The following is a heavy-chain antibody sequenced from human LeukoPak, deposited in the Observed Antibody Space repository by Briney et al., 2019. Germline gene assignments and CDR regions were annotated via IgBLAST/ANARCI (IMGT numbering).Heavy chain of an antibody. CDR3: AKDLRPQIPYGESPRGTAPMGH. CDR1: GFSFSSYG. CDR2: ISYDGSNK. J-gene: IGHJ4*02. Sequence: GRSLRLSCAISGFSFSSYGMHWVRQAPGKGLEWVVVISYDGSNKCHADSVKGRFTISRDNSKSSLFLQMNSLRAEDTAVYYCAKDLRPQIPYGESPRGTAPMGHWGQGTLVTVSS. V-gene: IGHV3-30*18. D-gene: IGHD4-17*01.